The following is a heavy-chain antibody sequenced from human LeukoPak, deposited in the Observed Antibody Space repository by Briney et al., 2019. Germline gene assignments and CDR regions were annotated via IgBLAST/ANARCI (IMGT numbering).Heavy chain of an antibody. D-gene: IGHD3-3*01. J-gene: IGHJ6*03. V-gene: IGHV4-38-2*01. Sequence: SETLSLTCAVSGYSISSGYYWGWIRQPPGKGLEWIGGIYHSGSTYYNPSLKSRVTISVDTSKNQFSLKLSSVTAADTAVYYCARQGITIFGVVIINYYYMDVWGKGTTVTVSS. CDR1: GYSISSGYY. CDR3: ARQGITIFGVVIINYYYMDV. CDR2: IYHSGST.